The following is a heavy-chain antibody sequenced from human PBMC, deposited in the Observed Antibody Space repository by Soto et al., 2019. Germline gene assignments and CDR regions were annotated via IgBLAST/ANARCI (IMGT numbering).Heavy chain of an antibody. V-gene: IGHV3-30*09. CDR1: GFTFSSYA. CDR2: ISYDGSNK. J-gene: IGHJ4*02. D-gene: IGHD6-19*01. Sequence: GGSLRLSCAASGFTFSSYAMHWVRQAPGKGLEWVAVISYDGSNKYYADSVKGRFAISRDNSKNTLYLQVNSLRPEDTAVYYCARTTAVAGTPEFDYWGQGTLVTVSS. CDR3: ARTTAVAGTPEFDY.